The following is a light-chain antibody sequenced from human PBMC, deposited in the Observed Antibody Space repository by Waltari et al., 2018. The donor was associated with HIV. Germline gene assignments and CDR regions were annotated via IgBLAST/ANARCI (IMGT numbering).Light chain of an antibody. CDR1: RSNSGRTF. Sequence: QSVLTQPPSAPGTAGQRVTISRSGSRSNSGRTFVFWYQQLPGSAPKLLIYKNNQRFSGVPGRFSGSKSGTSASLAISGLRSEDEAAYYCAAWDDNLVGHVVFGGGTNLTV. V-gene: IGLV1-47*01. CDR3: AAWDDNLVGHVV. CDR2: KNN. J-gene: IGLJ2*01.